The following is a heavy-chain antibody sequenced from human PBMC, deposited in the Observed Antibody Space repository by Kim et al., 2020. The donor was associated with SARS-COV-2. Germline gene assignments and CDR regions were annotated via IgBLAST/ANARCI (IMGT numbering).Heavy chain of an antibody. CDR1: GYTFTGYY. Sequence: ASVKVSCKASGYTFTGYYMHWVRQAPGQGLEWMGRINPNSGGTNYAQKFQGRVTMTRDTSISTAYMELSRLRSDDTAVYYCARFRDSSSPSYSSGANWGQGTLVTVSS. CDR2: INPNSGGT. CDR3: ARFRDSSSPSYSSGAN. V-gene: IGHV1-2*06. D-gene: IGHD6-13*01. J-gene: IGHJ4*02.